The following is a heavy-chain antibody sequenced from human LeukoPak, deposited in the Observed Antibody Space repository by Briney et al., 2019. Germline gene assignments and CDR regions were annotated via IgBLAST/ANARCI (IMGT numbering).Heavy chain of an antibody. V-gene: IGHV3-30-3*01. J-gene: IGHJ4*02. D-gene: IGHD6-19*01. CDR2: ISYDGNNK. CDR3: AKAYGAGTFSGFDY. Sequence: PGGSLRLSCAASGFTFSSYAMHWVRQAPGKGLEWGAVISYDGNNKYYADSVKGRFTISRDNSKNTLYLQMNSLRAEDTALYYCAKAYGAGTFSGFDYWGQGTLVTVSS. CDR1: GFTFSSYA.